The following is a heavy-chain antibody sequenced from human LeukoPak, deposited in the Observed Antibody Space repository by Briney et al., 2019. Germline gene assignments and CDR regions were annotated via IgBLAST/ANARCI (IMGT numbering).Heavy chain of an antibody. CDR2: IISSGSTI. V-gene: IGHV3-48*03. CDR3: ARDFLLLFGESPFDY. D-gene: IGHD3-10*02. Sequence: AGSQTLSCPASGFPFSSYEMNRVRHALGKGLEWASYIISSGSTIYYADSVKRRFTISRDNAKNSLYLQMNSLTAEDTAVYYCARDFLLLFGESPFDYWGQGTLVTVSS. J-gene: IGHJ4*02. CDR1: GFPFSSYE.